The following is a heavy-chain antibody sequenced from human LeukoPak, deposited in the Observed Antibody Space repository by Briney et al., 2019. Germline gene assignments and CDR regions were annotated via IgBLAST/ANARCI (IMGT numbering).Heavy chain of an antibody. V-gene: IGHV4-39*01. D-gene: IGHD5-12*01. CDR3: GRGRRGSRGVDY. Sequence: PSETLSLTCTVSGGSISSSSYYWGWIRQPPGKGLEWIGSIYYSGSTYYNPSLKSRVTISVDTSKNQFSLKLSSVTAADTAVYYCGRGRRGSRGVDYWGQGTLATVSS. CDR1: GGSISSSSYY. J-gene: IGHJ4*02. CDR2: IYYSGST.